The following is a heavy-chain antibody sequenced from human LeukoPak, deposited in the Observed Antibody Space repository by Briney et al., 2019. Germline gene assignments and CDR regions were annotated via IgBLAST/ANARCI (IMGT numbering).Heavy chain of an antibody. D-gene: IGHD2-2*01. CDR2: ISYDGSNK. Sequence: GRSLRLSCAASGFTFSSYGMHWVRQAPGKGLEWVAVISYDGSNKYYADSVKGRFTISRDNSKNTLYLQMNSLRAEDTAVYYCARDSEYQLSHYYYYYMDVWGKGTTVTVSS. CDR1: GFTFSSYG. V-gene: IGHV3-30*03. CDR3: ARDSEYQLSHYYYYYMDV. J-gene: IGHJ6*03.